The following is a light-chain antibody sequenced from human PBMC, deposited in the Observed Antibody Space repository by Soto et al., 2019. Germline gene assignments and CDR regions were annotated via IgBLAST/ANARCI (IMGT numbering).Light chain of an antibody. J-gene: IGLJ1*01. CDR2: EVN. Sequence: QSALTQPASVSGSPGQSVTISCTGTSSDVGGYDYVSWYQQHPGTAPKLMLYEVNNRPSGVSNRFSGSKSGNTASLIISGFQTEDEADYYCSAYTAGGTIFGTGTKVTVL. CDR1: SSDVGGYDY. V-gene: IGLV2-14*01. CDR3: SAYTAGGTI.